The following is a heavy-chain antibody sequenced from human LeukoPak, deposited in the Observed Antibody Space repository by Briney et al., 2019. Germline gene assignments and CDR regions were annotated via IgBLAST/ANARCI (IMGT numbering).Heavy chain of an antibody. CDR3: ARIFVRVFAFDI. V-gene: IGHV4-39*07. J-gene: IGHJ3*02. D-gene: IGHD6-6*01. CDR2: VYYSGST. Sequence: SETLSLTCTVSGGSISSSTYYWGWIRQPPGKGLEWIGNVYYSGSTYYNPSLKSRVTISVDTSKNQFSLKLSSVTAADTAVYYCARIFVRVFAFDIWGQGTMVTVSS. CDR1: GGSISSSTYY.